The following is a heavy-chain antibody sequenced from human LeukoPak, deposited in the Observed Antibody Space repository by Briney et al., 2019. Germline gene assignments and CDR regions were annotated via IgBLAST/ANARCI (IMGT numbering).Heavy chain of an antibody. CDR3: AELGITMIGGV. J-gene: IGHJ6*04. CDR1: GFAFRSYS. CDR2: ISSSGSTM. V-gene: IGHV3-48*03. Sequence: GGSLRLSCVVSGFAFRSYSMNWVRQAPGKGLEWVSYISSSGSTMYYADSVKGRFTISRDNAKNSLYLQMNSLRAEDTAVYYCAELGITMIGGVWGKGTTVTISS. D-gene: IGHD3-10*02.